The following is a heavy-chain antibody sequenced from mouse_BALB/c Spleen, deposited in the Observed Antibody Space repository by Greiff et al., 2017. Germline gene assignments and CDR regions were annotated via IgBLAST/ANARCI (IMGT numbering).Heavy chain of an antibody. Sequence: VQLQESGAELVKPGASVKLSCKASGYTFTSYWMHWVKQRPGQGLEWIGEINPSNGRTNYNEKFKSKATLTVDKSSSTAYMQLSSLTSEDSAVYYCASQHYYVSSAWFAYWGQGTLVTVSA. CDR2: INPSNGRT. CDR1: GYTFTSYW. V-gene: IGHV1S81*02. J-gene: IGHJ3*01. CDR3: ASQHYYVSSAWFAY. D-gene: IGHD1-1*01.